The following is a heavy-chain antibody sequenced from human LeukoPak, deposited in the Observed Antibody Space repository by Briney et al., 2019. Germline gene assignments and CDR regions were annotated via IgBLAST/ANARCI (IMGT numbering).Heavy chain of an antibody. V-gene: IGHV4-34*01. J-gene: IGHJ3*02. CDR2: INHSGST. CDR1: GGSFSGYY. Sequence: SETLSLTCAVYGGSFSGYYWSWIRQPPGKGLEWIGEINHSGSTNYNPSLKSRVTVSVDTSKNQFSLKLSSVTAADTAVYYCARHSSGYYSRGGAFDIWGQGTMVTVSS. D-gene: IGHD3-22*01. CDR3: ARHSSGYYSRGGAFDI.